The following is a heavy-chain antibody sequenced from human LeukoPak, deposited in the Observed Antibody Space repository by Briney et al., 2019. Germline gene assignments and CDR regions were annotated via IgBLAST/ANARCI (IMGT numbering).Heavy chain of an antibody. V-gene: IGHV3-21*01. CDR2: ISSSSSYI. CDR3: ARQGDAFDI. Sequence: GGSLRLSCAVSGITLSNYGMSWVRQAPGKGLEWVSSISSSSSYIYYADSVKGRFTISRDNAKNSLYLQMNSLRAEDTAVYYCARQGDAFDIWGQGTMVTVSS. J-gene: IGHJ3*02. D-gene: IGHD3-10*01. CDR1: GITLSNYG.